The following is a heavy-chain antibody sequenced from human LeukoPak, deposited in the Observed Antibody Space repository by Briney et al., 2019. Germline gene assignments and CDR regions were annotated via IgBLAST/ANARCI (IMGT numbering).Heavy chain of an antibody. CDR3: AKGPYYYDSSGYYNYFDY. Sequence: GGSLRLSCAASGFTFSSYAMNWVRQAPGKGLEWVSAISGSGGSTYYADSVKGRFTISRDNSKNTLYLQMNSLRAEDTAVYYCAKGPYYYDSSGYYNYFDYWGQGTLVTVSS. CDR2: ISGSGGST. D-gene: IGHD3-22*01. CDR1: GFTFSSYA. J-gene: IGHJ4*02. V-gene: IGHV3-23*01.